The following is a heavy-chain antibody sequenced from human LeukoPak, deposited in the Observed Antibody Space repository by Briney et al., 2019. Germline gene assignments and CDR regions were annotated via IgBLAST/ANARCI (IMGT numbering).Heavy chain of an antibody. CDR2: ISSSSSYI. D-gene: IGHD3-10*01. Sequence: PGGSLRLSCAASGFTFSSYSMNWVRQAPGKGLEWVSSISSSSSYIYYADSVKGRFTISRDNAKNSLYLQMNSLRAEDTAVYYCARGGHYYGSGSYGDYWGQGTLVTVSS. CDR1: GFTFSSYS. V-gene: IGHV3-21*01. CDR3: ARGGHYYGSGSYGDY. J-gene: IGHJ4*02.